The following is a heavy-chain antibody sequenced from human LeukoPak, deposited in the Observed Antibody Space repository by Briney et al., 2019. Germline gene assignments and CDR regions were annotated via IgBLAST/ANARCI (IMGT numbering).Heavy chain of an antibody. V-gene: IGHV4-34*01. J-gene: IGHJ6*03. Sequence: PSGTLSLTCAVYGGSFSGYYWSWIRQPPGKGLEWIGEINHSGSTNYNPSLKSRVTISVDTSKNQFSLKLSSVTAADTAVYYCARDSLYYYYYYMDVWGKGTTVTVSS. D-gene: IGHD2-15*01. CDR1: GGSFSGYY. CDR3: ARDSLYYYYYYMDV. CDR2: INHSGST.